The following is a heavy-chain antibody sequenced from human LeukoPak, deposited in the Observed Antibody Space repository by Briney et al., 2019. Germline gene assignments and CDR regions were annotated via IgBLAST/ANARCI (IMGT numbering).Heavy chain of an antibody. CDR2: IYYSGST. CDR1: GGSVSSGSYY. J-gene: IGHJ5*02. V-gene: IGHV4-61*01. Sequence: PSETLSLTCTVSGGSVSSGSYYWGWIRQPPGKGLEWIGYIYYSGSTNYNPSLKSRVTISVDTSKNQFSLKLSSVTAADTAVYYCASSTVAAAGTGWFDPWGQGTLVTVSS. D-gene: IGHD6-13*01. CDR3: ASSTVAAAGTGWFDP.